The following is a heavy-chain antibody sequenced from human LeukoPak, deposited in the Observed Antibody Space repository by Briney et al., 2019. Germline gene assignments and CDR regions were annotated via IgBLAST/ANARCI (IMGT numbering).Heavy chain of an antibody. CDR1: GGSFSGYY. D-gene: IGHD6-6*01. CDR3: ASLARSSSSGRLYYYYGMDV. Sequence: SETLSLTCAVYGGSFSGYYWGWIRQPPGKGLEWIGEINHSGSTNYNPSFKSRVTISVDTSKNQFSLKLSSVTAADTAVYYCASLARSSSSGRLYYYYGMDVWGQGTTVTVSS. J-gene: IGHJ6*02. CDR2: INHSGST. V-gene: IGHV4-34*01.